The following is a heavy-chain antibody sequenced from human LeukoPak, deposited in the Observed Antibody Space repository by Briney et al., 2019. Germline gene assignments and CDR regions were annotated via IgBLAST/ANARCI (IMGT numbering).Heavy chain of an antibody. CDR3: AGEGGWFDP. J-gene: IGHJ5*02. CDR1: GYSFTGYY. V-gene: IGHV1-2*02. Sequence: ASVKVSCKASGYSFTGYYIHWVRQAPGQGLEWVGWINPNNGGTNYAQNFQGRVTMTRDTSISTASMELSSLISDDTAVYYCAGEGGWFDPWGQGTLVTVSS. CDR2: INPNNGGT. D-gene: IGHD3-16*01.